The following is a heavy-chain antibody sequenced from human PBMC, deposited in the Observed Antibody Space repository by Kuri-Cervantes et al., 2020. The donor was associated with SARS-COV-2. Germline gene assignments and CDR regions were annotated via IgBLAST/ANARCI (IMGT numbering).Heavy chain of an antibody. CDR1: GFTFSSYW. Sequence: GESLKISCAASGFTFSSYWMSWVRQAPGKGLEWVANIKQDGSEKYYVDSVKGRFTISRGNAKNSLYLQMNSLRAEDTAVYYCARCGSVPAAFDDAFDIWGQGTMVTVSS. CDR2: IKQDGSEK. CDR3: ARCGSVPAAFDDAFDI. J-gene: IGHJ3*02. V-gene: IGHV3-7*01. D-gene: IGHD2-2*01.